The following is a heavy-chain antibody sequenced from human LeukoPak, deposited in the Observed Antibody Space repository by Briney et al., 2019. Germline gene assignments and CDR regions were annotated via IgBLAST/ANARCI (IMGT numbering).Heavy chain of an antibody. Sequence: SETLFLTCTVSGGSISSYYWSWIRQPPGKGLEWIGYIYYSGSTNYNPSLESRVTISVDTSKNQFSLKLSSVTAADTAVYYCARVYGSGSYSNFYYYYMDVWGKGTTVTVSS. J-gene: IGHJ6*03. D-gene: IGHD3-10*01. CDR3: ARVYGSGSYSNFYYYYMDV. CDR2: IYYSGST. CDR1: GGSISSYY. V-gene: IGHV4-59*01.